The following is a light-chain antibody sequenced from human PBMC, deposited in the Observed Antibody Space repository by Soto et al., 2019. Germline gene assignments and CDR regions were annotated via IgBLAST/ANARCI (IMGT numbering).Light chain of an antibody. CDR2: GAS. J-gene: IGKJ1*01. V-gene: IGKV3-20*01. CDR3: QHIGDSLWT. Sequence: EVVLSQSPCTLSLSPGERATLYCRASQSVSSNYVAWYQQKPGQPPNLLIYGASSGATSSPDSFSGSGSGTDFTPTISGLEPEDFAVYYCQHIGDSLWTFGQGTKV. CDR1: QSVSSNY.